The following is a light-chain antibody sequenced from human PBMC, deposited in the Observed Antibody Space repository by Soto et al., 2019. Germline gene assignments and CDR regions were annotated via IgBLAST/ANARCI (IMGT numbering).Light chain of an antibody. CDR2: DAS. CDR1: QSVSSD. V-gene: IGKV3-20*01. CDR3: QQYGSSPPRT. Sequence: EIVMTQSPATLCVSPGESATLSCRASQSVSSDLAWYQQKPGQAPRLLIYDASSRSTDIPARFSGSGSGTDFTLTISRLEPEDFAVYYCQQYGSSPPRTFGGGTKVDIK. J-gene: IGKJ4*01.